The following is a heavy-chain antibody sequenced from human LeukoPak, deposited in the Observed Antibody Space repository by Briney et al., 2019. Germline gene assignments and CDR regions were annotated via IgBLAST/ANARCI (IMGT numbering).Heavy chain of an antibody. J-gene: IGHJ4*02. Sequence: GGSLRLSCATSGFTFSSYSMNWVRQAPGKGLEWVSSISSSSSYIYYADSVKGRFTISRDNAKNTLYLQMNSLRAEDTAVYYCAKRMWWETYYFDYWGQGTLVTVSS. CDR2: ISSSSSYI. CDR1: GFTFSSYS. CDR3: AKRMWWETYYFDY. V-gene: IGHV3-21*04. D-gene: IGHD2-21*01.